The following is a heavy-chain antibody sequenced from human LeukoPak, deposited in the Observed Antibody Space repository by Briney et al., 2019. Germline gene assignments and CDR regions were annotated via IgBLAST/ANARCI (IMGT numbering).Heavy chain of an antibody. CDR3: ARAVGSSESNWFDP. CDR1: GYSISSGYY. Sequence: PSETLSLTCAVSGYSISSGYYWGWIRQPPGKGLEWIGGIYHSGSTYYNPSLKSRVTISVDRSKNQFSLMLRSVTAADTAVYYCARAVGSSESNWFDPWGQGTLATVSS. D-gene: IGHD1-26*01. CDR2: IYHSGST. V-gene: IGHV4-38-2*01. J-gene: IGHJ5*02.